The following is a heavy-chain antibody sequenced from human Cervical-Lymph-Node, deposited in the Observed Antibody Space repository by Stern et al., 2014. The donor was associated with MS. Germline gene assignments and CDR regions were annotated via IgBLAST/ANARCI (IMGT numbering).Heavy chain of an antibody. V-gene: IGHV3-21*01. CDR3: ARDDHYYDSSGYV. CDR2: ISSSSSYI. J-gene: IGHJ4*02. CDR1: GFTFRSYS. Sequence: VQLVESGGGLVTPGGALRLSCAASGFTFRSYSMNWVRQAPGKGLEWGSSISSSSSYIYYADSVKGRFTISRDNAKNSLYLQMNSLRAEDTAVYYCARDDHYYDSSGYVWGQGTLVTVSS. D-gene: IGHD3-22*01.